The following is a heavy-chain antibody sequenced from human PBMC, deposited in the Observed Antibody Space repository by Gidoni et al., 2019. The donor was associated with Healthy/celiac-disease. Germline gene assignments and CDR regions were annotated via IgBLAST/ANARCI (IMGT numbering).Heavy chain of an antibody. Sequence: EVQLVASGGGLVKPGGSRRLSCAASGFTFSSYSMNWVRQAPGKGLGWVSSISSSSSYIYYADSVKGRFTISRDNAKNSLYLQMNSLRAEDTAVYYCARTGRGPAVAGRDYYYYYMDVWGKGTTVTVSS. D-gene: IGHD6-19*01. V-gene: IGHV3-21*01. CDR1: GFTFSSYS. J-gene: IGHJ6*03. CDR2: ISSSSSYI. CDR3: ARTGRGPAVAGRDYYYYYMDV.